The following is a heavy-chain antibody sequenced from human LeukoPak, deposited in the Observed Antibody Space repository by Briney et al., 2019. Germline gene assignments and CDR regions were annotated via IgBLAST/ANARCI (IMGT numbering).Heavy chain of an antibody. D-gene: IGHD2-2*02. CDR2: ISYDGRNK. V-gene: IGHV3-30-3*02. CDR3: AKEYCSSTSCYKGFDY. J-gene: IGHJ4*02. Sequence: GGSLRLSCVVSGFTFRSYAMHWVRQAPGKGLEWVAVISYDGRNKYYADSVKGRFTISRDNSKNTLYLQMNSLRAEDTAVYYCAKEYCSSTSCYKGFDYWGQGTLVTVSS. CDR1: GFTFRSYA.